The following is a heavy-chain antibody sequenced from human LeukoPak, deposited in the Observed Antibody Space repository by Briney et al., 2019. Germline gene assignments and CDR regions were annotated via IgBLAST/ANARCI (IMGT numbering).Heavy chain of an antibody. CDR3: AKDSRNTITFGGVIPD. CDR1: GFPFGTYG. Sequence: GGSLRLPCDASGFPFGTYGMHWVCQAPGKGLEWVAFIRSDGSSTYYADSVKGRFTISRDNSKNTLYLQINSLRAEDTAVYYCAKDSRNTITFGGVIPDWGQGTLVTVSS. CDR2: IRSDGSST. J-gene: IGHJ4*02. D-gene: IGHD3-16*02. V-gene: IGHV3-30*02.